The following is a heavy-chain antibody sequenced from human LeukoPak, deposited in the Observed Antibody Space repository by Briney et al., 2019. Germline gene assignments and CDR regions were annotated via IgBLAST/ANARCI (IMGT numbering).Heavy chain of an antibody. CDR3: TRDFVF. D-gene: IGHD3-3*01. J-gene: IGHJ4*02. CDR2: INQDGSVK. CDR1: GFALCTFW. Sequence: GAPRLPRAGPGFALCTFWMDRVRPAPGKGLEWVGNINQDGSVKHYVDSVRGRFTISRDNARNSVYLQMNALRVEDTAVYYCTRDFVFWGQGTLVTASS. V-gene: IGHV3-7*01.